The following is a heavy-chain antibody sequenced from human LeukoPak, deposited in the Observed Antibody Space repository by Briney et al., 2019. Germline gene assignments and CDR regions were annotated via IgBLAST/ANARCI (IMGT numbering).Heavy chain of an antibody. Sequence: PGGSLRLSCAASGFTFSSYAMSWVRQAPGKGLEWVSAISGSGGSTYHADSVKGRFTISRDNSKNTLYLQMNSLRAEDTAVYYCAKDTYYYGSGRDPHFDYWGQGTLVTVSS. V-gene: IGHV3-23*01. CDR3: AKDTYYYGSGRDPHFDY. CDR1: GFTFSSYA. CDR2: ISGSGGST. D-gene: IGHD3-10*01. J-gene: IGHJ4*02.